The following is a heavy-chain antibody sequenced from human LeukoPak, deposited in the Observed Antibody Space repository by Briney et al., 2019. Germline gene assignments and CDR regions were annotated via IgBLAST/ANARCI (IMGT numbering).Heavy chain of an antibody. V-gene: IGHV1-69*05. Sequence: SVKVSCKASGGTFSGYGISWVLQAPGQGLEWMGGIIPIFGTANYAQKFQGRVTITTDESTSTAYMELSSLRSEDTAVYYCARATGGYSYGTYYFDYWGQGTLVTVSS. D-gene: IGHD5-18*01. CDR2: IIPIFGTA. CDR3: ARATGGYSYGTYYFDY. CDR1: GGTFSGYG. J-gene: IGHJ4*02.